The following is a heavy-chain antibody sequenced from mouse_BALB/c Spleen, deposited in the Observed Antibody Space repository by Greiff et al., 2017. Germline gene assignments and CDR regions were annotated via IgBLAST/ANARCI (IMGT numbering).Heavy chain of an antibody. Sequence: EVKVVESGGGLVQPGGSRKLSCAASGFTFSSFGMHWVRQAPEKGLEWVAYISSGSSTIYYADTVKGRFTISRDNPKNTLFLQMTSLRSEDTAMYYCARSSYYDYAMDYWGQGTSVTVSS. CDR1: GFTFSSFG. CDR2: ISSGSSTI. CDR3: ARSSYYDYAMDY. V-gene: IGHV5-17*02. J-gene: IGHJ4*01. D-gene: IGHD2-10*01.